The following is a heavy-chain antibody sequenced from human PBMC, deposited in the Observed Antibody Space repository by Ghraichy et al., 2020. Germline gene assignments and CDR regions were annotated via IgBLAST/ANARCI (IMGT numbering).Heavy chain of an antibody. CDR1: GYTFTSYD. Sequence: ASVKVSCKASGYTFTSYDINWVRQATGQGLEWMGWMNPNSGNTGYAQKFQGRVTMTRNTSISTAYMELSSLRSEETAVYYCARARIAARGYGMDVWGQGTTVTVSS. J-gene: IGHJ6*02. CDR2: MNPNSGNT. V-gene: IGHV1-8*01. D-gene: IGHD6-6*01. CDR3: ARARIAARGYGMDV.